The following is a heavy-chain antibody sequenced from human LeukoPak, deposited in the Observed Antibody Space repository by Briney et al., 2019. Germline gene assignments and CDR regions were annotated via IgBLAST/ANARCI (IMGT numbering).Heavy chain of an antibody. CDR2: IIPILGIA. J-gene: IGHJ4*02. D-gene: IGHD2-2*01. CDR3: ARADCSSTSCYHYFDH. V-gene: IGHV1-69*02. CDR1: GGTFSSYT. Sequence: SVKVSCKASGGTFSSYTISWVRQAPGQGLEWMGRIIPILGIANYAQKFQGRVTITADKSTSTAYMELSSLRSEDTAVYYCARADCSSTSCYHYFDHWGQGTLVTVSS.